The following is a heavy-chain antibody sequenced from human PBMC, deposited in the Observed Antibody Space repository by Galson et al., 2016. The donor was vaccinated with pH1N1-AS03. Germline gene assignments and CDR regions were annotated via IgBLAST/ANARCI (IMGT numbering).Heavy chain of an antibody. D-gene: IGHD2-15*01. J-gene: IGHJ5*02. CDR2: MNPDSGNT. CDR1: GYTFTTYD. Sequence: SVKVSCKASGYTFTTYDINWVRQAPGQGLEWMGWMNPDSGNTGYAPSFQGRVTITRDTSISTAYMERSSLRSEDTAVYYCARGVVDCSGPACSGTLRFDPWGQGTLVTVSS. V-gene: IGHV1-8*03. CDR3: ARGVVDCSGPACSGTLRFDP.